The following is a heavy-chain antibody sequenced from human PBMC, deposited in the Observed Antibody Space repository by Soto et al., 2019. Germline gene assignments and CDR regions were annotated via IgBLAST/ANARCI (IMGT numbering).Heavy chain of an antibody. CDR2: VYWDDDK. J-gene: IGHJ4*02. CDR1: GFSLNTRDVG. V-gene: IGHV2-5*02. Sequence: QITLNESGPALVKPTQTLTLTCTFSGFSLNTRDVGVGWIRQPPGKALEWLGVVYWDDDKTYNPSLKSRLTITKDTPKNQVVLRMTKMDPVDTATYYCAHCRGGVASFWGQGTLVTVSS. CDR3: AHCRGGVASF. D-gene: IGHD3-16*01.